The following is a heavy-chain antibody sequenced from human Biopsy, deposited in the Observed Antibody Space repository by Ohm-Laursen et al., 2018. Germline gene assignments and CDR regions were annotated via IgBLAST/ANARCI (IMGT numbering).Heavy chain of an antibody. V-gene: IGHV3-21*06. D-gene: IGHD4-17*01. Sequence: SLRLPCAASGFIFSDYGMHWVRQAPGKGLEWVSSITGGGNYINYADSVRGRFTISRDNSKNSVYLVMSSLRAEDTAVYFCATAAYAPPYFDLWGRGTVVTVSS. J-gene: IGHJ4*02. CDR3: ATAAYAPPYFDL. CDR2: ITGGGNYI. CDR1: GFIFSDYG.